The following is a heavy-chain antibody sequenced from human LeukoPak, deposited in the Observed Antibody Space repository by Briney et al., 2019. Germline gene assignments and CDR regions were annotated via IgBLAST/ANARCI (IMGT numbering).Heavy chain of an antibody. Sequence: GGSLRLFCAASGYTFSNAWMSWVRQAPGKGLEWVGRIKSKTDGGTTDYAAPVKGRFTISRDDSKNTLYLQMNSLKTEDTAVYYCTTTTTGAYYDILTGYLVMPNYFYYWGQGNLVTVSS. CDR2: IKSKTDGGTT. D-gene: IGHD3-9*01. J-gene: IGHJ4*02. CDR1: GYTFSNAW. CDR3: TTTTTGAYYDILTGYLVMPNYFYY. V-gene: IGHV3-15*01.